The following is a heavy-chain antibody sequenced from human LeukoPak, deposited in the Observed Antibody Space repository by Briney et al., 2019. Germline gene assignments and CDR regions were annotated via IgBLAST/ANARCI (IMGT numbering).Heavy chain of an antibody. CDR1: GFTVSSSY. CDR3: VRDSYGTS. D-gene: IGHD3-16*01. V-gene: IGHV3-66*01. J-gene: IGHJ5*02. Sequence: GGPLRLSCAASGFTVSSSYMSWVRQAPGKGLEWVSIIYTGGNTYYADSVKGRFTIFRDTSKNTLYLQMNSLRDEDTAVYYCVRDSYGTSWGQGTLVTVSS. CDR2: IYTGGNT.